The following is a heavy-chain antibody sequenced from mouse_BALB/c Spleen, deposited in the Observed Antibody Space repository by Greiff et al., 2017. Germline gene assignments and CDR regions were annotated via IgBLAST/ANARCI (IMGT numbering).Heavy chain of an antibody. CDR2: IYPGSGST. J-gene: IGHJ2*01. V-gene: IGHV1-55*01. CDR1: GYNFTSYW. D-gene: IGHD1-1*01. Sequence: QVQLQQPGAELVKPGTSVKLSCKASGYNFTSYWINWVKLRPGQGLEWIGDIYPGSGSTNYNEKFKSKATLTVDTSSSTAYMQLSSLASEDSAVYYCARGGANFDYWGQGTTLTVSS. CDR3: ARGGANFDY.